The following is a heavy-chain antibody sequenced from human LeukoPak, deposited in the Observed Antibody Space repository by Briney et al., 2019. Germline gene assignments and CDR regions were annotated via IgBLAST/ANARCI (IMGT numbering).Heavy chain of an antibody. CDR2: ISSSGRTI. CDR1: GFTFSSYE. Sequence: GGCLRLSCEASGFTFSSYEMNWVGQVPRKRLDWVSYISSSGRTIYYADSVKGRFTISRDNAKDSLYLQMNSLRAEETAVYYCARRSGSYYEDYYYYYMDVWGKGTTVTVSS. CDR3: ARRSGSYYEDYYYYYMDV. D-gene: IGHD1-26*01. V-gene: IGHV3-48*03. J-gene: IGHJ6*03.